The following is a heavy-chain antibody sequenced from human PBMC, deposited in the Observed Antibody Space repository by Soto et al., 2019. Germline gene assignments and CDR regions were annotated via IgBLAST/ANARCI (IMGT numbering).Heavy chain of an antibody. Sequence: SQTLSLTCAISGDSVSSNSAAWTWIRQSPSRGLEWLGRTYYRSKWYNDYAVSVKSRITINPDTSKNQFSLQLNSVTPEDTAVYYCARSRRDIVVVVAATPELMDVWGQGTTVTVSS. CDR3: ARSRRDIVVVVAATPELMDV. D-gene: IGHD2-15*01. J-gene: IGHJ6*02. CDR2: TYYRSKWYN. V-gene: IGHV6-1*01. CDR1: GDSVSSNSAA.